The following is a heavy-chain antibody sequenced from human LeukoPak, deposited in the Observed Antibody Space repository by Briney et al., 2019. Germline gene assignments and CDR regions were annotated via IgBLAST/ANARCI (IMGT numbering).Heavy chain of an antibody. Sequence: GGSLRLSCAASGFTFSSYAMSWVRQAPGKGLEWVAVIWYDGSNKYYADSVKGRFTISRDNSKNTLYLQMNSLRAEDTAVYYCARWETAVAAYFDYWGQGTLVTVSS. CDR3: ARWETAVAAYFDY. D-gene: IGHD6-19*01. V-gene: IGHV3-33*08. J-gene: IGHJ4*02. CDR2: IWYDGSNK. CDR1: GFTFSSYA.